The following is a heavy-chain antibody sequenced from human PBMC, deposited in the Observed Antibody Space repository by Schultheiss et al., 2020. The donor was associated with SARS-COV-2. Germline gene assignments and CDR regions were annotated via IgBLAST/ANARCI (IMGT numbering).Heavy chain of an antibody. Sequence: LRLSCTVSGGSISSGDYYWSWIRQPPGKGLEWIGYIYYSGSTYYNPSLKSRVTISVDTSKNQFSLKLSSVTAADTAVYYCARSRGYYDSSGYYYDYYYYGMDVWGQGTTVTVSS. J-gene: IGHJ6*02. CDR3: ARSRGYYDSSGYYYDYYYYGMDV. V-gene: IGHV4-30-4*01. D-gene: IGHD3-22*01. CDR1: GGSISSGDYY. CDR2: IYYSGST.